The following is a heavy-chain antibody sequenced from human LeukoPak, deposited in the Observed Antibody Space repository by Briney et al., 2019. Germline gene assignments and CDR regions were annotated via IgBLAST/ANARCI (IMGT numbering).Heavy chain of an antibody. D-gene: IGHD3-10*01. CDR1: GFTVSSNY. V-gene: IGHV3-53*01. CDR3: ARDYYGSRYYYMDV. Sequence: GGSLRLSCAASGFTVSSNYMSWVCQAPGKGLEWVSVICSGDSTYYADSVKGRFTISRDNSKNTLYLQMNSLRAEDTAVYYCARDYYGSRYYYMDVWGKGTTVTVSS. CDR2: ICSGDST. J-gene: IGHJ6*03.